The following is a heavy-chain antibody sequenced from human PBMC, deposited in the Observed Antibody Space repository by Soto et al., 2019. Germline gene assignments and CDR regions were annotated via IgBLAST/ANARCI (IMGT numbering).Heavy chain of an antibody. D-gene: IGHD1-26*01. J-gene: IGHJ4*02. V-gene: IGHV3-23*01. CDR1: GVTLSSYA. CDR2: ISGNGGST. CDR3: AKVSRLGRYFDY. Sequence: PXGSLIVSCSASGVTLSSYAMSWVRQAPGKRLEWVSAISGNGGSTYYADSVKGRFTISRDNSKNTLYLQMNSLRAEDTAVYYCAKVSRLGRYFDYWGQGTVVTVSS.